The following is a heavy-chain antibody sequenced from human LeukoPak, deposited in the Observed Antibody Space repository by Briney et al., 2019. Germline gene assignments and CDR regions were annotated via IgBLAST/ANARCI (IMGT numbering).Heavy chain of an antibody. CDR1: GGTFSSYA. D-gene: IGHD4-23*01. Sequence: ASMKVSCKASGGTFSSYAISWVRQAPGQGLEWMGGIIPIFGTANYAQKFQGRVTITTDESTSTAYMELSSLRSEDTAVYYCARGDYGGNLDYWGQGTLVTVSS. J-gene: IGHJ4*02. CDR2: IIPIFGTA. CDR3: ARGDYGGNLDY. V-gene: IGHV1-69*05.